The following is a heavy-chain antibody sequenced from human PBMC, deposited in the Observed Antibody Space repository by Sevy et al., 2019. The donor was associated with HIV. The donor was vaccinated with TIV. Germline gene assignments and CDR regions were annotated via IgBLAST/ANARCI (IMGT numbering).Heavy chain of an antibody. J-gene: IGHJ6*03. CDR2: ISSSSSYI. CDR1: GFTFSSYS. V-gene: IGHV3-21*01. Sequence: GGSLRLSCAASGFTFSSYSMNWVRQAPGKGLEWVSSISSSSSYIYYADSVKGRFTISRDNAKNSLYLQMNSLRAEDTAVYYCARASVIVVVPAATTNNYYSYYMDVWGKGTTVTVSS. CDR3: ARASVIVVVPAATTNNYYSYYMDV. D-gene: IGHD2-2*01.